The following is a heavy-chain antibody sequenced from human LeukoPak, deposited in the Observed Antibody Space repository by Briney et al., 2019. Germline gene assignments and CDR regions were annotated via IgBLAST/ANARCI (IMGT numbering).Heavy chain of an antibody. D-gene: IGHD6-19*01. CDR2: IYYSGST. CDR1: GGSMSAYH. J-gene: IGHJ4*02. CDR3: ARAVSGRFDY. Sequence: PSEALSHTPTDPGGSMSAYHRGWIRPPPGEGLEWTGYIYYSGSTNYNPSLNSRVTISVDTSKNQCSLRLSSVTAADTANYYCARAVSGRFDYWGQGTLVTVSS. V-gene: IGHV4-59*08.